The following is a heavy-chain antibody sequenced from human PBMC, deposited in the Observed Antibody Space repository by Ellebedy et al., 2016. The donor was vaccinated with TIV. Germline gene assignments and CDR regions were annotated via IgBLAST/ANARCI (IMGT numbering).Heavy chain of an antibody. CDR3: ARAPLSGVFYGMDV. CDR1: GYTFTNYY. J-gene: IGHJ6*02. V-gene: IGHV1-46*01. Sequence: AASVKVSCKASGYTFTNYYMNWVRQAPGQGLEWLGLINPGGGGTSYEQKFQVRVTMTRDTSTSTVYLELSSLSSEDTALYYCARAPLSGVFYGMDVWGQGTTVTVSS. CDR2: INPGGGGT. D-gene: IGHD3-16*02.